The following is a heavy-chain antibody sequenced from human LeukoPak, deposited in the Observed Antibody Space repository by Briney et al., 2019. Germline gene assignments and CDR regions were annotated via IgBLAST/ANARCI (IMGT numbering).Heavy chain of an antibody. CDR3: AAGYCSSTSCYYYYYYGMDV. J-gene: IGHJ6*02. V-gene: IGHV1-58*02. CDR1: GFTFTNSA. D-gene: IGHD2-2*01. Sequence: SVKVSCEASGFTFTNSAMQWVRQARGQRLEWIGWIVVGSGNTNYAQKFQERVTITRDMSTSTAYMELSSLRPEDTAVYYCAAGYCSSTSCYYYYYYGMDVWGQGTTVTVSS. CDR2: IVVGSGNT.